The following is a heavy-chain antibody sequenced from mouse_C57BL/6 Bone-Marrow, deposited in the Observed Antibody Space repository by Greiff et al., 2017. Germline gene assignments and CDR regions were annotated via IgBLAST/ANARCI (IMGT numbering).Heavy chain of an antibody. CDR2: IDPSDSYT. J-gene: IGHJ4*01. CDR3: ASGDYYYGISPYAMDY. D-gene: IGHD1-1*01. V-gene: IGHV1-69*01. Sequence: QVHVKQPGAELVMPGASVKLSCKASGYTFTSYWMHWVKQRPGQGLEWIGGIDPSDSYTNYNQKFKGKSTLTVDKSSSTAYMQLSSLTSEDSAVYYCASGDYYYGISPYAMDYWGQGTSVTVSS. CDR1: GYTFTSYW.